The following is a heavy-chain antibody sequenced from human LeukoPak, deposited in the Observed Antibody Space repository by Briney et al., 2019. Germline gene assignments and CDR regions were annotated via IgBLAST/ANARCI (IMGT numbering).Heavy chain of an antibody. V-gene: IGHV1-18*01. CDR3: ARVGGYGSGSYYNGRDAFDI. D-gene: IGHD3-10*01. J-gene: IGHJ3*02. CDR2: ISAYNGNT. Sequence: ASVKVSCKASGYTFTSYGISWVRQAPGQGLEWMGWISAYNGNTNYAQKLQGRVTMTTDTSTSTAYMELRSLRSDDTAVYYCARVGGYGSGSYYNGRDAFDIWGQGTMVTVSS. CDR1: GYTFTSYG.